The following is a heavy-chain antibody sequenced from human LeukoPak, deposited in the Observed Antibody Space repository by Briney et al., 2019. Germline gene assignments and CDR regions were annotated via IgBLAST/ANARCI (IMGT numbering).Heavy chain of an antibody. D-gene: IGHD5-18*01. CDR1: GGSISSGSHY. V-gene: IGHV4-61*02. CDR2: IYTSGST. J-gene: IGHJ4*02. CDR3: ARGAIQGSFGGFDY. Sequence: SQTLSPTCTVSGGSISSGSHYWSWIRQPAGKGLEWIGRIYTSGSTNYNPSLKSRVTISVDTSKNQFSLKLSSVTAADTAVYYCARGAIQGSFGGFDYWGQGTLVTVSS.